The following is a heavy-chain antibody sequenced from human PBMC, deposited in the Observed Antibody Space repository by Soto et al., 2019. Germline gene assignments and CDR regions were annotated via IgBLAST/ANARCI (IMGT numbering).Heavy chain of an antibody. Sequence: ETLSLTCTVSGASISGYHWSWIRQPPGKGLECLGYISYSGATNYNPSLKSRVTMSIDTSKNQFSLQLNSVTAADTAVYYCARGFAIDWYTYYFDYWGQGPLVTVSS. CDR3: ARGFAIDWYTYYFDY. CDR1: GASISGYH. D-gene: IGHD3-9*01. V-gene: IGHV4-59*08. J-gene: IGHJ4*02. CDR2: ISYSGAT.